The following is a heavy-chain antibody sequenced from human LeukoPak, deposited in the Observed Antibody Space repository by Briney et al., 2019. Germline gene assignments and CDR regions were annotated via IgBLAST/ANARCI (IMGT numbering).Heavy chain of an antibody. V-gene: IGHV3-33*06. D-gene: IGHD2-15*01. CDR2: IWYDGSNK. Sequence: PGRSLRLSCAASGFTFSSYGMHWVRQAPGKGLEWVAVIWYDGSNKYYADSVKGRFTISRDNSKNTLYLQMNSLRAEDTAVYYCAKEGYCSGGSCYPWFDPWGQGTLVTVYS. CDR3: AKEGYCSGGSCYPWFDP. CDR1: GFTFSSYG. J-gene: IGHJ5*02.